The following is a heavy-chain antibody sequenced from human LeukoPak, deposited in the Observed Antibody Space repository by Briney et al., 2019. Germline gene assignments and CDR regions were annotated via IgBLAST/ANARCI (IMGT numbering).Heavy chain of an antibody. J-gene: IGHJ4*02. Sequence: GESLKISCEGSGYSFNKYWIVWVRHVPGEGLEWMGIIYPGDSDTRYSPSFQGLVTISVDKSISTAYLQWSSLKASDTAMYYCARRLTTATFDYWRQGTLVTVSS. CDR1: GYSFNKYW. CDR3: ARRLTTATFDY. D-gene: IGHD4-11*01. CDR2: IYPGDSDT. V-gene: IGHV5-51*01.